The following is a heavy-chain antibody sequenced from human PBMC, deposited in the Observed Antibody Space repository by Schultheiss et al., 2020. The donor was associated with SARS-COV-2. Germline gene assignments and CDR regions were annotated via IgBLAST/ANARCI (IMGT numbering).Heavy chain of an antibody. D-gene: IGHD3-3*01. CDR2: INHSGST. V-gene: IGHV4-34*01. CDR1: GGSFSGYY. CDR3: AREFWSITIFGVVSRHPFDP. J-gene: IGHJ5*02. Sequence: GSLRLSCAVYGGSFSGYYWSWIRQPPGKGLEWIGEINHSGSTNYNPSLKSRVTISVDTPKNQFSLKLSSVTAADTAVYYCAREFWSITIFGVVSRHPFDPWGQGTLVTVSS.